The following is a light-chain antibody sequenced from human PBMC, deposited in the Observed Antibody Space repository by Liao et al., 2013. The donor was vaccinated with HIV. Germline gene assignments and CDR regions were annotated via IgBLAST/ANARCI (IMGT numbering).Light chain of an antibody. V-gene: IGLV3-21*04. CDR2: YDS. CDR1: IIVTKR. Sequence: SYELTQPPSLSVAPGGTARITCGGDIIVTKRVHWYQQKPGQAPVLVISYDSDRPSGIPERFSGSNSGNTATLTISRVEAGDEADYYCQVWDSYSDHVVFGGGTKLTVL. J-gene: IGLJ2*01. CDR3: QVWDSYSDHVV.